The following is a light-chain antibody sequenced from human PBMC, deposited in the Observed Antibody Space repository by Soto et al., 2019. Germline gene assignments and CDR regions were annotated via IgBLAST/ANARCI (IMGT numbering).Light chain of an antibody. CDR2: KAS. CDR1: QSFNSS. V-gene: IGKV1-5*03. J-gene: IGKJ1*01. CDR3: QQYNSYCT. Sequence: DIQMTQSPSTLSASVGDRVTITCRASQSFNSSLAWYQQKPGKATKLLLYKASSLASGVPPRFSGGGSGTEIPITISSVQPDDVADYYCQQYNSYCTFGEGTKVEIK.